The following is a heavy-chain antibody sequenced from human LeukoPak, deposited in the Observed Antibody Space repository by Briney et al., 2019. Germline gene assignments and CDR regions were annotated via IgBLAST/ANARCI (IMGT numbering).Heavy chain of an antibody. CDR3: ARQGGSGSSEFDY. CDR1: GFTFSSYW. Sequence: GGSLRLSCAASGFTFSSYWMSWVRQAPGKGLEWVANIKQDGSEKYYVDSVKGRFTISRDNAKNSLYLQMNSLRAEDTAVYYCARQGGSGSSEFDYWGQGTLVTVSS. D-gene: IGHD3-10*01. J-gene: IGHJ4*02. CDR2: IKQDGSEK. V-gene: IGHV3-7*03.